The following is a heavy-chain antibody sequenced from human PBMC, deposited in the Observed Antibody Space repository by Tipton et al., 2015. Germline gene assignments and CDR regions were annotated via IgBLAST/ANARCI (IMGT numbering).Heavy chain of an antibody. D-gene: IGHD1-26*01. J-gene: IGHJ2*01. CDR1: GGSISSNNYY. V-gene: IGHV4-39*07. CDR2: IHYSGNT. CDR3: TRGLKRRVVNRIMGPTWDWYFDL. Sequence: LRLSCSVSGGSISSNNYYWGWIRQPPGKGLEWIGSIHYSGNTYYNPSLKSRVTISVDTSKNQFSLKLTSVTAADTAVYYCTRGLKRRVVNRIMGPTWDWYFDLWGRGTLVTVSS.